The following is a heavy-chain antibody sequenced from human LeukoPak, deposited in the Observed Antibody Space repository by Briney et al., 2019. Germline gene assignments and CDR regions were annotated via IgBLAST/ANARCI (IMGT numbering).Heavy chain of an antibody. D-gene: IGHD2-8*01. Sequence: PGGSLRLSCTASGFTFSDYEMDWVRQAPGKGLEWISYISSDGNTIYYAGSVKGRFTISRDNSKNTLYLQMNSLRAEDTAVYYCAKPNGEKNEYFQHWGQGTLVTVSS. V-gene: IGHV3-48*03. CDR2: ISSDGNTI. J-gene: IGHJ1*01. CDR3: AKPNGEKNEYFQH. CDR1: GFTFSDYE.